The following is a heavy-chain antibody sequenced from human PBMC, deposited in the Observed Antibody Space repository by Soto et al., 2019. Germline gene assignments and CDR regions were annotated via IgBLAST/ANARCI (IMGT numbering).Heavy chain of an antibody. J-gene: IGHJ5*02. V-gene: IGHV4-31*03. CDR2: IYYSGST. Sequence: QVQLQESGPGLVKPSQTLSLTCTVSGGSISSGGYYWSWIRQHPGKGLEWIGYIYYSGSTYYNPSLKSRVTISVDTSKNQFSLKLSSVTAADTAVYYCARDKGGVVRGVMGNWFDPWGQGTLVTVSS. CDR3: ARDKGGVVRGVMGNWFDP. CDR1: GGSISSGGYY. D-gene: IGHD3-10*01.